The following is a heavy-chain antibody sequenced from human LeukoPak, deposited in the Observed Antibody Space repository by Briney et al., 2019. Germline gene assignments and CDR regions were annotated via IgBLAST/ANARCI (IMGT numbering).Heavy chain of an antibody. D-gene: IGHD2-2*01. CDR2: INPNSGGT. V-gene: IGHV1-2*02. CDR3: ARILVVPGENWFDP. J-gene: IGHJ5*02. Sequence: AASVKVSCKASGYTFTGYYMHWVRQAPGQGLEWMGWINPNSGGTNYAQKFQGRVTMTRDTSISTAYMELSRLRSDDTAVYYCARILVVPGENWFDPWGQGTLVTVSS. CDR1: GYTFTGYY.